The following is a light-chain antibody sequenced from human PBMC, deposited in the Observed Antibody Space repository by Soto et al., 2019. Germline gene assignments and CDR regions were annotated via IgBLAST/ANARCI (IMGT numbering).Light chain of an antibody. CDR2: GAS. Sequence: EIVLTQSPGTLPLSPGERATLSCRASQSARSNLAWYQQKPGQSPRLLIYGASTRATGIPARFSGSGSGTEFTLTISSLQSEDFAVYYCQQYNNWPPITFGQGTRLEIK. CDR3: QQYNNWPPIT. CDR1: QSARSN. V-gene: IGKV3-15*01. J-gene: IGKJ5*01.